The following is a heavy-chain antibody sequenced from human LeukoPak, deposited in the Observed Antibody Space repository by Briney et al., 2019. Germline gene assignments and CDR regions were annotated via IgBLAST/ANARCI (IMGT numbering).Heavy chain of an antibody. CDR1: GGSISSGSYY. V-gene: IGHV4-61*02. D-gene: IGHD2-15*01. CDR3: ARVFVVANYYFDY. CDR2: IYTSGST. J-gene: IGHJ4*02. Sequence: TLSLTCTVSGGSISSGSYYWSWIRQPAGKGLEWIGRIYTSGSTYYNPSLKSRVTISVDTSKNQFSLKLSSVTAADTAVYYCARVFVVANYYFDYWGQGTLVTVSS.